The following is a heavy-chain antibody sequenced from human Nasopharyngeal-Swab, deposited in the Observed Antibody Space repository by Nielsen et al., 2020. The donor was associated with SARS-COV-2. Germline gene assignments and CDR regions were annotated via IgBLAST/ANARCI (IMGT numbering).Heavy chain of an antibody. V-gene: IGHV4-59*13. CDR3: AREAYYCGSGTYDS. CDR2: LYYSGIT. Sequence: PGKGLEWIGYLYYSGITNYNPSLMSRVTISIDKSKNQFSLNLSSVNAADTAVYFCAREAYYCGSGTYDSWGQGTLVTVSS. J-gene: IGHJ4*02. D-gene: IGHD3-10*01.